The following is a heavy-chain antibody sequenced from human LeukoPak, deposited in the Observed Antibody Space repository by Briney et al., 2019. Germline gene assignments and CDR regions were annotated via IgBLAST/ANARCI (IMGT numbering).Heavy chain of an antibody. CDR1: GGSVSSYY. J-gene: IGHJ2*01. V-gene: IGHV4-59*02. Sequence: PSETLSLTCTVSGGSVSSYYWSWIRQPPGKGLEWIGYIYYSGSTNYNPSLKSRVTISVDTSKNQFSLKLSSVTAADTAVYYCARGDYGDDWYFDLWGRGTLVTVSS. CDR2: IYYSGST. D-gene: IGHD4-17*01. CDR3: ARGDYGDDWYFDL.